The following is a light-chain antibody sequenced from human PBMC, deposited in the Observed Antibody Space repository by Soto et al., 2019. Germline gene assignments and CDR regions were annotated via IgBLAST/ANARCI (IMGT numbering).Light chain of an antibody. J-gene: IGKJ5*01. CDR2: GAS. Sequence: EIVLTQSPGTLSLSPGERATLSCRASQSVSSSYLAWYQQKPGQAPRLLIYGASSRATGIPDRFSGSGSGTDVTLTISRLEPEDFAVYYYQQYGSAPPITFGQGTRLEIK. CDR1: QSVSSSY. CDR3: QQYGSAPPIT. V-gene: IGKV3-20*01.